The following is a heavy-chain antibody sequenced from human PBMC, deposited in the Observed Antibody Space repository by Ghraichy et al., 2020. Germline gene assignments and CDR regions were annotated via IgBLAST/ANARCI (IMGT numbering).Heavy chain of an antibody. CDR3: AKGIRFLEWLSAYDY. CDR2: ISHDGRNK. J-gene: IGHJ4*02. CDR1: GFTFSRYG. D-gene: IGHD3-3*01. V-gene: IGHV3-30*18. Sequence: GSRRLSCAASGFTFSRYGIHWVRQAPGKGLEWVAGISHDGRNKDYVDSVRGRFTISRDNSKNTLYLQMNSLKTEDTAVYYCAKGIRFLEWLSAYDYWGQGTLVTVSP.